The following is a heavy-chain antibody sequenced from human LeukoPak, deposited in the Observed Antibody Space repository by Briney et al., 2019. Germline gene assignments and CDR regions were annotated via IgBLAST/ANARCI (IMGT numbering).Heavy chain of an antibody. CDR3: TKDPNGDYIGAFDP. CDR2: ITGSHGRT. Sequence: PGGSLRLSCAASGFTFSSFAMTWVRQAPGKGLEWDSSITGSHGRTYTTDSVKGRFTISRDNSQNTLYLQMNSLRAEDTAVYYCTKDPNGDYIGAFDPWGQGTLVTVSS. J-gene: IGHJ5*02. V-gene: IGHV3-23*01. D-gene: IGHD4-17*01. CDR1: GFTFSSFA.